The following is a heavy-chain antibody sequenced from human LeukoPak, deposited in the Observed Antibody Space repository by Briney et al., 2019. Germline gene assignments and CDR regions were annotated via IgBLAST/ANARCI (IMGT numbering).Heavy chain of an antibody. Sequence: SETLSLTCAVYGGSFSGYYWSWIRQPPGKGLEWIGEINHSGSTNYNPSLKSRVTISVDTSKNQFSLKLSSVTAADTAVYYCATRKLAVAGPFDYWGQGTLVTVSS. CDR3: ATRKLAVAGPFDY. CDR2: INHSGST. J-gene: IGHJ4*02. V-gene: IGHV4-34*01. D-gene: IGHD6-19*01. CDR1: GGSFSGYY.